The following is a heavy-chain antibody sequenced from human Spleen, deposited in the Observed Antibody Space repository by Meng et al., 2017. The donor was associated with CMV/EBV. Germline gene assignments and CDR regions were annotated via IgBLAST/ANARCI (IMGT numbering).Heavy chain of an antibody. V-gene: IGHV5-51*01. CDR2: IYTGDSDT. CDR1: GNSFTTYW. D-gene: IGHD2/OR15-2a*01. Sequence: GESLKISCRDFGNSFTTYWINWARQVPGKGLEWMGIIYTGDSDTRYSPSFQGQVTISVDKSISTAYLQWDNLKASDTAIYYCAKESTRGFDPWGQGTLVTVSS. CDR3: AKESTRGFDP. J-gene: IGHJ5*02.